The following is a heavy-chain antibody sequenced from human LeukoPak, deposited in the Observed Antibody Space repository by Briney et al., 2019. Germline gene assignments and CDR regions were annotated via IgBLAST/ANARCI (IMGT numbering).Heavy chain of an antibody. Sequence: SETLSLTCSVSGGSISSSRYYWGWIRQPPGKGLEWIGNIYYSGRTYYNPSLKSRVTISVDMSKNQFSLKLRSVTAADTAVYHRARRPGGETYGYWFDPWGQGTLVTVSS. D-gene: IGHD3-10*01. CDR1: GGSISSSRYY. J-gene: IGHJ5*02. CDR3: ARRPGGETYGYWFDP. V-gene: IGHV4-39*01. CDR2: IYYSGRT.